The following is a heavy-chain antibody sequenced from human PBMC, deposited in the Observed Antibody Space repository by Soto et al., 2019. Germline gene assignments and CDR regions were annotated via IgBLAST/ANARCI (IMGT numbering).Heavy chain of an antibody. CDR3: ARVGXXSTSCAPKHRYYYEYCMHV. CDR1: AYSLTSSH. D-gene: IGHD2-2*01. V-gene: IGHV1-46*01. Sequence: KRSCKGSAYSLTSSHMHWVRHSPGQGLYWMVIINPRGGSTSYEQKFQGRVKMTRDTYSRNVYMELSSLRSEYTAVYYCARVGXXSTSCAPKHRYYYEYCMHV. CDR2: INPRGGST. J-gene: IGHJ6*03.